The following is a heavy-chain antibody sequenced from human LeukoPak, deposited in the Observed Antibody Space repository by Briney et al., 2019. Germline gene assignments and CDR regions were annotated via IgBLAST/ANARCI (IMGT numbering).Heavy chain of an antibody. J-gene: IGHJ4*02. CDR1: GFTFSSYG. D-gene: IGHD6-13*01. Sequence: GGSLRFPCAASGFTFSSYGVHCVRQAPGKGLEWVALIWYVGSNKYYADSVKGRFTISRDNSKNTLYLQMNSLRAEDTAVYYCARDGASASSSWYEGGYYFNYWGQGTLVTVSS. CDR2: IWYVGSNK. CDR3: ARDGASASSSWYEGGYYFNY. V-gene: IGHV3-33*01.